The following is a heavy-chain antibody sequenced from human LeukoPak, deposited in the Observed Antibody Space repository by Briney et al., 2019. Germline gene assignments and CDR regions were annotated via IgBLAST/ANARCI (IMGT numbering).Heavy chain of an antibody. D-gene: IGHD3-22*01. J-gene: IGHJ3*02. CDR1: GYTFTGYY. CDR3: ARDYERRYYYDSSGPGAFDI. CDR2: INPNSGGT. V-gene: IGHV1-2*02. Sequence: ASVKVSCKASGYTFTGYYMHWVRQAPGQGLEWMGWINPNSGGTNYAQKFQGRVTMTRDTSISTAYMELSRLRSDDTAMYYCARDYERRYYYDSSGPGAFDIWGQGTMVTVSS.